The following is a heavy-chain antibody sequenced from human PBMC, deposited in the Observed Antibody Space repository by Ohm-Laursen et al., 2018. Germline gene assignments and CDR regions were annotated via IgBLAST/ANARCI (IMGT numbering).Heavy chain of an antibody. CDR3: VRDPSGWGLDV. Sequence: GSLRLSCAASAFSFSTYDMHWVRQPTGKGLEWVSGIGRGGDTHYADSVKGRFTISRENVKGPLYLQMDSLRAGDTAVYYCVRDPSGWGLDVWGQGTTVTVSS. V-gene: IGHV3-13*01. J-gene: IGHJ6*02. D-gene: IGHD2-15*01. CDR1: AFSFSTYD. CDR2: IGRGGDT.